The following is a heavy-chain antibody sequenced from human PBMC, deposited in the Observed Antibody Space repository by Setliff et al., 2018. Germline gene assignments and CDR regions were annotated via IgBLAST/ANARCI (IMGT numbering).Heavy chain of an antibody. Sequence: GGSLRLFCAASGFTFSSYAMSWVRQTPGKGLEWVSGISGSSVDTYYVDSVKGRFTISRDNSKNTLYLQMSSLRVEDTAIYYCAKDQPHKYDNSGSAPIDYWGQGTLVTVSS. CDR1: GFTFSSYA. CDR3: AKDQPHKYDNSGSAPIDY. V-gene: IGHV3-23*01. J-gene: IGHJ4*02. D-gene: IGHD3-22*01. CDR2: ISGSSVDT.